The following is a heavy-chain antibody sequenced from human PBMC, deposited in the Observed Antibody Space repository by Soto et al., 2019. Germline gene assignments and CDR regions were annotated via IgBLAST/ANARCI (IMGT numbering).Heavy chain of an antibody. CDR3: VRGTTDWRGMDY. J-gene: IGHJ4*02. V-gene: IGHV3-7*01. Sequence: PVGSRMLSCVDSGFTFSSYWMTWVRQAPGKGLEWVATISQDSSKKYYVDSVKGRFTISRDDAKNTLYLQMDSLRVEDTGIYYCVRGTTDWRGMDYWGQGALVTVSS. D-gene: IGHD3-9*01. CDR2: ISQDSSKK. CDR1: GFTFSSYW.